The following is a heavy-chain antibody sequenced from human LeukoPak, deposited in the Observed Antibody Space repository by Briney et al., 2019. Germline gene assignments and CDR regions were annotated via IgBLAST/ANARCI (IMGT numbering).Heavy chain of an antibody. CDR2: IYYSGST. Sequence: SETLSLTCTVSGGSLSSYYWSWLRQPPGKGLEGIGYIYYSGSTNYNPSLTSRVTISVDASKNQFSLKLSSVTAADKAVYYCARDRSGYDSSGYYYYYYGMDVWGQGTTVTVSS. V-gene: IGHV4-59*01. J-gene: IGHJ6*02. CDR3: ARDRSGYDSSGYYYYYYGMDV. CDR1: GGSLSSYY. D-gene: IGHD3-22*01.